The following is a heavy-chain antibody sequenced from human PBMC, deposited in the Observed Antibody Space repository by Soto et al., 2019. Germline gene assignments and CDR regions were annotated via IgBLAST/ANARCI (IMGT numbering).Heavy chain of an antibody. J-gene: IGHJ6*02. V-gene: IGHV1-69*12. CDR2: IIPIFATA. Sequence: QVQLVQSGAEVKKPGSSVKVSCKASGGTFSSYAINWVRQAPGQGLEWMGGIIPIFATADYAQKFQGRVTITADESSXTAYMGLSSLRSEDTAVYYCAQCLLGVNYYYGMDVWGQGTTVTVSS. CDR1: GGTFSSYA. D-gene: IGHD3-16*01. CDR3: AQCLLGVNYYYGMDV.